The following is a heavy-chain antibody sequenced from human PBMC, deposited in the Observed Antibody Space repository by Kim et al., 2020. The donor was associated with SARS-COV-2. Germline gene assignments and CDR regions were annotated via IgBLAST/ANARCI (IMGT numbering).Heavy chain of an antibody. V-gene: IGHV3-74*01. CDR1: GFTVTTYW. CDR3: ARDTVVYGLDG. Sequence: AGSLRLSCAASGFTVTTYWMHWVRQAPGKGLVWVSRIKSEGTGISYADSVKGRFTISRDNANNTLYLQMDNLRDEDTAVYYCARDTVVYGLDGWGQGATGTVSS. CDR2: IKSEGTGI. D-gene: IGHD4-4*01. J-gene: IGHJ6*02.